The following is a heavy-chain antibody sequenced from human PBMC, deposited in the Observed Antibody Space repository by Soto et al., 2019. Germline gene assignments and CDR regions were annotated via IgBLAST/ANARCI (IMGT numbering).Heavy chain of an antibody. J-gene: IGHJ6*02. CDR1: GFTFSSYG. CDR3: AKDPSIDLWYYYGMDV. D-gene: IGHD2-15*01. Sequence: QVQLVESGGGVVQPGRSLRLSCAASGFTFSSYGMHWVRQAPGKGLEWVAVISYDGSNKYYADSVKGRFTISRDNSKNTLYLQMNSLRAEDTAVYYCAKDPSIDLWYYYGMDVWGQGTTVTVSS. V-gene: IGHV3-30*18. CDR2: ISYDGSNK.